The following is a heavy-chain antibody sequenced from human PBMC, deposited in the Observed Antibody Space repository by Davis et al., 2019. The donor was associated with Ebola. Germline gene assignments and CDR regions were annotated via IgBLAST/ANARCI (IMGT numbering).Heavy chain of an antibody. CDR3: ARDRPTHNTPHRGFDY. J-gene: IGHJ4*02. D-gene: IGHD3-10*01. Sequence: PSETLSLTCAVYGGSFSGYYWSWIRQPPGKGLEWIGEINHSGSTNYNPSLKSRVTISVDTSKNQFSLKLSSVTAADTAVYYCARDRPTHNTPHRGFDYWGQGTLVTVSS. CDR1: GGSFSGYY. V-gene: IGHV4-34*01. CDR2: INHSGST.